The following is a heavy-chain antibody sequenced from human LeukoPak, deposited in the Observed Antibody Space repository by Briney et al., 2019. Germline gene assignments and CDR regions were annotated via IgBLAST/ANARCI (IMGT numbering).Heavy chain of an antibody. V-gene: IGHV4-59*08. D-gene: IGHD3-22*01. CDR1: GGSISSYY. CDR2: IYYSGST. CDR3: ARRNYYDSSGYYFDY. J-gene: IGHJ4*02. Sequence: SETLSLTCTVSGGSISSYYWSWIRQPPGKGLEWIGYIYYSGSTNYNPSLKSRVAISVDTSKNQFSLKLSSVTAADTAVYYCARRNYYDSSGYYFDYWGQGTLVTVSS.